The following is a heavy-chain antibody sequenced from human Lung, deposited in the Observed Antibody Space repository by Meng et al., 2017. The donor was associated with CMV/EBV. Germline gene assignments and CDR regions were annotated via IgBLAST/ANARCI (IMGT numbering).Heavy chain of an antibody. CDR2: IPHRGSS. Sequence: VPFRESGPAPAQPSATLSLTCAVSGDSITIHNWWAWVRQPPGKGLEWIGEIPHRGSSAYNPSLKSRVSMSIDKSKNQFSLKLTSVPAADTAVYHCLRRSGGSVWGQGTLVTVSS. CDR1: GDSITIHNW. J-gene: IGHJ1*01. CDR3: LRRSGGSV. V-gene: IGHV4-4*02. D-gene: IGHD3-10*01.